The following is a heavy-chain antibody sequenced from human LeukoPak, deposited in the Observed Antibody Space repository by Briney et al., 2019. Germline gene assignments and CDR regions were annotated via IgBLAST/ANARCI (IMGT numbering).Heavy chain of an antibody. CDR3: AREGPEVAGVVHDY. J-gene: IGHJ4*01. CDR2: IIPIFGTA. CDR1: GGTFSSYA. D-gene: IGHD2-15*01. Sequence: SVKVSCKASGGTFSSYAISWVRQAPGQGLEWMGGIIPIFGTANYAQKFQGRVTITADESTSTAYMELSSLRSEDTAVYYCAREGPEVAGVVHDYWGQEPWSPSPQ. V-gene: IGHV1-69*13.